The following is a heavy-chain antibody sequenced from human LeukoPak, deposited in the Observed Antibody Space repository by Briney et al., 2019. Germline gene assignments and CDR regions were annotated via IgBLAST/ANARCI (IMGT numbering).Heavy chain of an antibody. CDR3: ARGDFISSRDYLFFFDY. V-gene: IGHV1-69*13. CDR2: IIPIFGTA. Sequence: ASVKVSCKASGGTFSRYAISWARQAPGQGLEWMGGIIPIFGTANYAQKFQGRVTITADESTSTAYMELSSLRSEDTAVYYCARGDFISSRDYLFFFDYWGQGSLVTVSS. CDR1: GGTFSRYA. J-gene: IGHJ4*01. D-gene: IGHD3-16*01.